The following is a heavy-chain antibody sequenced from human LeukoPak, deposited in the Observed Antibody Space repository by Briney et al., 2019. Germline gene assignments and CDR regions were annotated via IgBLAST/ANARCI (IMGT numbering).Heavy chain of an antibody. D-gene: IGHD5-12*01. V-gene: IGHV3-21*01. CDR1: GFTFSSYS. J-gene: IGHJ4*02. CDR2: ITSSSGYI. Sequence: GGSLRLSCAASGFTFSSYSMNWVRQAPGKGLEWVSSITSSSGYIYYADPVKGRFTISRDNAKNSLYLQMNSLRAEDTAVYYCARDSGYDFVPYYFDYWGQGTLVTVSS. CDR3: ARDSGYDFVPYYFDY.